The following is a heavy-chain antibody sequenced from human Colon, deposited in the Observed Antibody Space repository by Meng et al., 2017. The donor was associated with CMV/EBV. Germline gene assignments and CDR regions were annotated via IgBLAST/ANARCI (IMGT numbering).Heavy chain of an antibody. CDR3: ARSPYSRSSYDY. V-gene: IGHV1-46*01. D-gene: IGHD6-6*01. J-gene: IGHJ4*02. Sequence: ASVKVSCKASGYTFTSYYMHWVRQAPGQGLEWMAIINPSGDNTDYAPKFQGRVTMTRDTSTATVYMELSGLTSEDTAIYYCARSPYSRSSYDYWGQGTLVTVSS. CDR2: INPSGDNT. CDR1: GYTFTSYY.